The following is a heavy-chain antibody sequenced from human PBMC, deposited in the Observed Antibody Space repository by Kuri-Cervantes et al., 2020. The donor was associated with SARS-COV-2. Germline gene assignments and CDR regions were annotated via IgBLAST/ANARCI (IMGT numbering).Heavy chain of an antibody. Sequence: ETLSLTCGVYGGSFSNFHWNWVRQPPGKGLEWIGEINYSGTTNYNPSLKSRVTISVDTSKNQFSLNLTSVTAADTAVYYCARLRRHNNGWFATGYYMDVWGKGTTVTVSS. CDR3: ARLRRHNNGWFATGYYMDV. D-gene: IGHD6-19*01. J-gene: IGHJ6*03. CDR1: GGSFSNFH. V-gene: IGHV4-34*01. CDR2: INYSGTT.